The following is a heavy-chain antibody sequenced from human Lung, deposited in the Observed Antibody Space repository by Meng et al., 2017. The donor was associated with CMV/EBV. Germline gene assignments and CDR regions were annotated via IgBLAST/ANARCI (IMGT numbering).Heavy chain of an antibody. D-gene: IGHD3-10*01. Sequence: SXAASDFTVSSNYMSWVRQAPGKGLEWVSPIYSGGTTYYADSVKGRFTISRDNSKNTLYLQMKSQRAEDTAVYYCTRVFGSGSQRYGGYYGMDVWXQGTXVTVSS. V-gene: IGHV3-53*01. CDR3: TRVFGSGSQRYGGYYGMDV. CDR1: DFTVSSNY. CDR2: IYSGGTT. J-gene: IGHJ6*02.